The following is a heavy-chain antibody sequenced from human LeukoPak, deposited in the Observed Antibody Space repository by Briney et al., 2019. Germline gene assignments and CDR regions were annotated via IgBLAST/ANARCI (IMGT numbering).Heavy chain of an antibody. CDR2: INHSGST. Sequence: SETLSLTCAVYGGSFSGYYWSWIRQPPGKGLEWIGEINHSGSTNYNPSLKSRVTISVDMSKNQFSLKLSSVTAADTAVYYCARGDGRYSYGYWGQGTLVTVSS. D-gene: IGHD5-18*01. CDR1: GGSFSGYY. J-gene: IGHJ4*02. CDR3: ARGDGRYSYGY. V-gene: IGHV4-34*01.